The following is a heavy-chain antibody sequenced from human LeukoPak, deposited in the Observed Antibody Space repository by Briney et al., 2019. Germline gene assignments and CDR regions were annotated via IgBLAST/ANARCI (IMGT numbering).Heavy chain of an antibody. V-gene: IGHV3-23*01. Sequence: TGGSLRLSCAASGFTFSSYAMGWVRQAPGKGLEWVSTISDSGGNTYYADSVKGRFTISRDNSKNTLYLQMNSLRAEDTALYYCAKDGFRGDCIGGSCYPFDPWGQGTLVTVSS. J-gene: IGHJ5*02. CDR3: AKDGFRGDCIGGSCYPFDP. CDR1: GFTFSSYA. CDR2: ISDSGGNT. D-gene: IGHD2-15*01.